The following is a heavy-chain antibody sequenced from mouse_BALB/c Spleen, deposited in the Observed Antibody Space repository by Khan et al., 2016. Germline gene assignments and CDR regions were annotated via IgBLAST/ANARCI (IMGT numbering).Heavy chain of an antibody. CDR1: GYTFTSYW. D-gene: IGHD2-1*01. CDR3: TGGNYFYAMDY. J-gene: IGHJ4*01. CDR2: IYPGNSDT. Sequence: VQLQQSGTVLARPGASVKMSCKASGYTFTSYWMHWVKQRPGQGLEWIGAIYPGNSDTSYNQKFKGKAKLTAVTSTSTAYMELSSLTNEDSAVXYCTGGNYFYAMDYWGQGTSVTVSS. V-gene: IGHV1-5*01.